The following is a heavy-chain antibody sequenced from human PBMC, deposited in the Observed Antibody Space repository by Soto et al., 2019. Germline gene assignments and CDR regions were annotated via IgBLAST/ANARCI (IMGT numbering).Heavy chain of an antibody. J-gene: IGHJ4*02. Sequence: SETLSLTCTVSGYSISSGYYWGWIRQPPGKGLEWIGSIYHSGSTYYNPSLKSRVTISVDTSKNQFSLKLSSVTAADTAVYYCARGLGVYDYVWGSYHPFDYWGQGTLVTVSS. CDR1: GYSISSGYY. CDR2: IYHSGST. D-gene: IGHD3-16*02. V-gene: IGHV4-38-2*02. CDR3: ARGLGVYDYVWGSYHPFDY.